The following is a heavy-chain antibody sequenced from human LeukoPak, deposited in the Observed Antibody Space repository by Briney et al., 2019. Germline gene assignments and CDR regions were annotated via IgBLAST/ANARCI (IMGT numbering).Heavy chain of an antibody. CDR2: ISSNGGST. D-gene: IGHD3-10*01. Sequence: PGGSLRLSCAASGFTFDDYGMSWVRQAPGKGLEYVSAISSNGGSTYYADSVKGRFTISRDNSRNTLHLQMSSLRVEDTAVYYCVKDSSSGSYFDYWGQGTLVTVSS. V-gene: IGHV3-64D*06. J-gene: IGHJ4*02. CDR1: GFTFDDYG. CDR3: VKDSSSGSYFDY.